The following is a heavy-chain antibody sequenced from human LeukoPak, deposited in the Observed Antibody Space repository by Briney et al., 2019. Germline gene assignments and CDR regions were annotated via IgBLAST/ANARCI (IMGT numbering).Heavy chain of an antibody. D-gene: IGHD6-19*01. CDR1: GGSISSGGYY. Sequence: SQTLSLTCTVSGGSISSGGYYWSWIRQPPGKGLEWIGYIYYSGSTYYNPSLKSRVTISVDTSKNQFSLKLSSVTAADTAVYYCARDPSGWYVDYWGQGTLVTVSS. V-gene: IGHV4-30-4*08. CDR3: ARDPSGWYVDY. CDR2: IYYSGST. J-gene: IGHJ4*02.